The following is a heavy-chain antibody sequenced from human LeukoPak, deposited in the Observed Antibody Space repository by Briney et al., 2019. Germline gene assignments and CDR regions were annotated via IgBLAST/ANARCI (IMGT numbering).Heavy chain of an antibody. D-gene: IGHD6-25*01. V-gene: IGHV4-38-2*02. CDR1: GYSISSGYY. CDR3: ARASGASMVLAYFDL. J-gene: IGHJ2*01. CDR2: IYHSGST. Sequence: PSETLSLTCTVSGYSISSGYYWGWIRQPPGKGLEWIGSIYHSGSTYYNPSLKSRVTISVDTSKNQFSLKMSSVTAADTAVYYCARASGASMVLAYFDLWGRGTLVTVSS.